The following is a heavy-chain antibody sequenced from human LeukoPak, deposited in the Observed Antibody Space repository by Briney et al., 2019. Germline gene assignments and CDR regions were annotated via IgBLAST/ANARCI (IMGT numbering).Heavy chain of an antibody. CDR3: ASGGITIIGVVIEGP. J-gene: IGHJ5*02. CDR2: ISSSSSYI. Sequence: GGSLRLSCAASGFTFSSYRMNWVRQAPGKGLEWVSSISSSSSYIYYADSVKGRFTISRDNAKNSLYLQMNSLRAEDTAVYYCASGGITIIGVVIEGPWGQGTLVTVSS. CDR1: GFTFSSYR. V-gene: IGHV3-21*01. D-gene: IGHD3-3*01.